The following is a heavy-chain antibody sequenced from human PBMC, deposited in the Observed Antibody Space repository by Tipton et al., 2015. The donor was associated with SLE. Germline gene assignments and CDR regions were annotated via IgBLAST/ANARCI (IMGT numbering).Heavy chain of an antibody. CDR3: AREQDHGGGFDY. Sequence: TLSLTCTVSGGSISPYCWSWIRQPPGKGLEWIASMYSGGSANYNPSLKTRVNISVDTSRNQLSLRLSSVTAADTAMYYCAREQDHGGGFDYWGQGTLVTVSS. V-gene: IGHV4-59*01. J-gene: IGHJ4*02. D-gene: IGHD3-16*01. CDR2: MYSGGSA. CDR1: GGSISPYC.